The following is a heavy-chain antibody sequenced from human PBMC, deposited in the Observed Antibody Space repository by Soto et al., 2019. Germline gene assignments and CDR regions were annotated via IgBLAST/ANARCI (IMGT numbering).Heavy chain of an antibody. CDR1: GFTFSSYS. Sequence: GSLRLSCAASGFTFSSYSMNWVRQAPGKGLEWVSSISSSSSYIYYADSVKGRFTISRDNAKNSLYLQMNSLRAEDTAVYYCARDSSSAGYYFDYWGQGTLVTVSS. CDR3: ARDSSSAGYYFDY. CDR2: ISSSSSYI. V-gene: IGHV3-21*01. D-gene: IGHD6-6*01. J-gene: IGHJ4*02.